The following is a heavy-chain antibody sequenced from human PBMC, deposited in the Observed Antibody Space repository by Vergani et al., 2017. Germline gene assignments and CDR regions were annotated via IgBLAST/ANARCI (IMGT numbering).Heavy chain of an antibody. Sequence: QVQLVQSGAEVKKPGASVKVSCKASGYTFTSYYMHWVRQAPGQGLEWMGIINPSGGSTSYAQKFQGRVTMTRDTSTSTVYMELSSLRSEDTAVYYCARDSRYXSSTSCYVGRDWFDPWGQGTLVTVSS. CDR3: ARDSRYXSSTSCYVGRDWFDP. V-gene: IGHV1-46*01. CDR2: INPSGGST. CDR1: GYTFTSYY. J-gene: IGHJ5*02. D-gene: IGHD2-2*01.